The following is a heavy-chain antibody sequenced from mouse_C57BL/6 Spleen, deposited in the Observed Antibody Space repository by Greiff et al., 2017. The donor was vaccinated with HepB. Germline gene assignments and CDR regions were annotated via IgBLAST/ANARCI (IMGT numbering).Heavy chain of an antibody. CDR3: ARNYYGSSYMDY. CDR2: ISGGGGNT. D-gene: IGHD1-1*01. V-gene: IGHV5-9*01. Sequence: EVQLVESGGGLVKPGGSLKLSCAASGFTFSSYTMSWVRQTPEKRLEWVATISGGGGNTYYPDSVKGRFTISRDNAKNTLYLQMSSLRSEDTALYYCARNYYGSSYMDYWGQGTSVTVSS. J-gene: IGHJ4*01. CDR1: GFTFSSYT.